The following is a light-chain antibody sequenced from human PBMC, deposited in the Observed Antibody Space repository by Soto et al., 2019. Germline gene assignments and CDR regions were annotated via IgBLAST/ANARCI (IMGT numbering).Light chain of an antibody. V-gene: IGLV2-14*03. CDR3: SSYTSSSTRV. CDR2: DVS. J-gene: IGLJ1*01. CDR1: SSDVGSYNY. Sequence: QSALTQPVSVSGSPGQSITISCTGTSSDVGSYNYVSWYQQHPGKAPKLMIYDVSNRPSGVSNRFSGSKSGNTASLTISGLQAEDEADYYCSSYTSSSTRVFGTGTKLTVL.